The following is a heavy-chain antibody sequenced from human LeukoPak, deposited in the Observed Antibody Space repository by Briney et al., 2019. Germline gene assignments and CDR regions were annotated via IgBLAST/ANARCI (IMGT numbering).Heavy chain of an antibody. CDR3: ARVWIYCTGGSCYSSWFDS. J-gene: IGHJ5*01. Sequence: SETLSLTCNVSGASLSDYYWGWIRQSPAKGLEWLGYISDTGKTDYNPSLNSRGTLSLDTSKNQFSLRLASVTAADTAVYYCARVWIYCTGGSCYSSWFDSWGQGTLVTVSS. CDR1: GASLSDYY. D-gene: IGHD2-15*01. V-gene: IGHV4-59*01. CDR2: ISDTGKT.